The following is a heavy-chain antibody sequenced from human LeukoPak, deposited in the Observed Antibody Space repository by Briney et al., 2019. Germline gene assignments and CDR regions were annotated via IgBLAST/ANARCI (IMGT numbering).Heavy chain of an antibody. CDR2: IYDSGST. CDR3: ARGRGYYDAFDI. V-gene: IGHV4-59*01. J-gene: IGHJ3*02. D-gene: IGHD3-22*01. Sequence: KPSETLSLTCTVSGGSISSYYWSWIRQPPGKGLEWIGYIYDSGSTNYNPSLKSRVPISVDTSKNQFSLKLSSVTAADTAVYYCARGRGYYDAFDIWGQGTMVTVSS. CDR1: GGSISSYY.